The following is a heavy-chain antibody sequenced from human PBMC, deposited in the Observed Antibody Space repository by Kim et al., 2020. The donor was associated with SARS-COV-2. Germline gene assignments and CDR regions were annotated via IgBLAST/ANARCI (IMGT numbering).Heavy chain of an antibody. V-gene: IGHV1-46*01. D-gene: IGHD5-18*01. J-gene: IGHJ4*02. CDR1: GYIFSNYY. Sequence: ASVKVSCKASGYIFSNYYMYWVRQAPGQGLEWMGIINPSGSGTSYAQKFQGRVTMTRDTSTNTLYMELRSLRSDDTAEYYCARGGDTALPDYWGQGTLAT. CDR3: ARGGDTALPDY. CDR2: INPSGSGT.